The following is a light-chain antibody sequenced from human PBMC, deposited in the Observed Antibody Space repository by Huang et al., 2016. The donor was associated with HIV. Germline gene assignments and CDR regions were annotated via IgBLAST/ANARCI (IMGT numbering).Light chain of an antibody. V-gene: IGKV1-39*01. CDR1: QIISNY. CDR3: LQSYSAPLT. CDR2: AAS. Sequence: DIQMTQSPSYVSASLGDRVTITCRASQIISNYLSWYQQKQGRPPKLLVYAASSLQSGVPLRLSGSTSGSNFTLTISNLRPEDSASYFCLQSYSAPLTFGGGTQVEI. J-gene: IGKJ4*01.